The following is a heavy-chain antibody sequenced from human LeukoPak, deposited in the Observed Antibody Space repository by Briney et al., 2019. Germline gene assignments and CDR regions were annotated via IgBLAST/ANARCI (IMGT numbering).Heavy chain of an antibody. D-gene: IGHD5-18*01. CDR2: ISESGGST. Sequence: PGGSLRLSCAASGFTFSSYAMSWVRQAPGKGLEWVSTISESGGSTNYADSVKGRLTISRDNSKNTLYLQMNSLRAEDTAVYYCAKDKNIGYIYFDYWGQGTLVTVSS. CDR1: GFTFSSYA. J-gene: IGHJ4*02. CDR3: AKDKNIGYIYFDY. V-gene: IGHV3-23*01.